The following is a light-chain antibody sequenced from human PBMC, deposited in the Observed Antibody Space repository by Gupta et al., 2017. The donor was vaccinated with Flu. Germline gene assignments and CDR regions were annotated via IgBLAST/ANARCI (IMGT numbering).Light chain of an antibody. J-gene: IGKJ4*01. V-gene: IGKV4-1*01. CDR2: WAS. CDR1: QTVLSSSDNRNY. Sequence: DFVMTQSPDSLTVSLGERATINCKSSQTVLSSSDNRNYLAWFQQKAGHPPKLLIYWASSRQSGVPDRFSGSGSGTDFTLTISGLQAEDVGVYYCQQYYGVPVTFGGGTKVEIK. CDR3: QQYYGVPVT.